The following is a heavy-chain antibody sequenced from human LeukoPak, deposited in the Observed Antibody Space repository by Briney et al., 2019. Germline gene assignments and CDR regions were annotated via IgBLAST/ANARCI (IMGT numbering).Heavy chain of an antibody. V-gene: IGHV5-51*01. CDR2: IYPGDSDT. D-gene: IGHD6-6*01. CDR1: GYSFTSYW. Sequence: GESLKFSCEGSGYSFTSYWIGWVRQMPGKGLEWMGIIYPGDSDTRYSPSFQGQVTISADKSISTAYLQWSSLKASDTAMYYCARQKGYSSSHFDYWGQGTLVTVSS. CDR3: ARQKGYSSSHFDY. J-gene: IGHJ4*02.